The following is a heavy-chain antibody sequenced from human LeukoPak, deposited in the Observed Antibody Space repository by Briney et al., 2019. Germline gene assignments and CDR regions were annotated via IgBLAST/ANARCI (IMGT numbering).Heavy chain of an antibody. CDR1: GYTFTSYA. CDR2: INAGNGNT. D-gene: IGHD3-9*01. V-gene: IGHV1-3*01. J-gene: IGHJ4*02. CDR3: AGDYDILTGYYNFDY. Sequence: ASVTVSCKASGYTFTSYAMHWVRQAPGQRLEWMGWINAGNGNTKYSQKFQGRVTITRDTSASTAYMELSSLRSEDTAVYYCAGDYDILTGYYNFDYWGQGTLVTVSS.